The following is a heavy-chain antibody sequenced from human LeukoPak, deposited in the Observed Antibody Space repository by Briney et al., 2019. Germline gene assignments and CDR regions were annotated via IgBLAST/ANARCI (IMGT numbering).Heavy chain of an antibody. Sequence: SETLSLTCTVSGGSVSSSSYYWGWIRQPPGKGLEWIGTIYYSGSTYQNSSLKSRVTISKDTSKNQFSLKLSFVTAADTAVYFCARGWQLSDYFDYWGQGTLVTVSS. CDR2: IYYSGST. J-gene: IGHJ4*02. V-gene: IGHV4-39*01. CDR1: GGSVSSSSYY. CDR3: ARGWQLSDYFDY. D-gene: IGHD4-23*01.